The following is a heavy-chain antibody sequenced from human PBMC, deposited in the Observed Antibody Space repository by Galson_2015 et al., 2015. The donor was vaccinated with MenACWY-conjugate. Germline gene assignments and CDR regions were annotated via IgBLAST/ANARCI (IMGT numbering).Heavy chain of an antibody. CDR3: AARLLHSGGMDV. CDR1: GFTFSSYW. V-gene: IGHV3-74*01. D-gene: IGHD3-10*01. Sequence: SLRLSCAASGFTFSSYWMHWVRQAPGKGLVWVSRINSDGSSTSYADSVKGRFTISRDNAKNTLYLQMNSLRAEDTAVYYCAARLLHSGGMDVWGQGTTVLVSS. CDR2: INSDGSST. J-gene: IGHJ6*02.